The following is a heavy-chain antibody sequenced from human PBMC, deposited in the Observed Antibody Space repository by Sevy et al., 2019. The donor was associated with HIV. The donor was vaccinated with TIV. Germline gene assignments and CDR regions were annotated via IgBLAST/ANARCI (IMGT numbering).Heavy chain of an antibody. V-gene: IGHV3-23*01. CDR3: AKVDVVVPVADYGLDV. J-gene: IGHJ6*02. CDR2: ISRSGGST. D-gene: IGHD2-2*01. Sequence: GGSLRLSCAASGFTFSNYAMTWVRQAPGKGQEWVSSISRSGGSTYYADSVKGRFTISRDNSKNTLYVQMNSLRAEDTALYYCAKVDVVVPVADYGLDVWGQGTTVTVSS. CDR1: GFTFSNYA.